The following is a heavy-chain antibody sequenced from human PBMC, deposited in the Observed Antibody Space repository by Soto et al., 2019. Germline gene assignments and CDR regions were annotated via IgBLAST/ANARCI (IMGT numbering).Heavy chain of an antibody. Sequence: QVQLQESGPGLVKPSETLLLTCSVSGGSISSDYWSWVRQTPTKRLERIGFVYYSGSTNYNPSLRSRVSISLETSKKQFSLKVSSVTAADTAVYYCVRSLEKKWELPFYSGMDVWGQGTTVTVSS. CDR2: VYYSGST. D-gene: IGHD1-26*01. CDR3: VRSLEKKWELPFYSGMDV. J-gene: IGHJ6*02. V-gene: IGHV4-59*01. CDR1: GGSISSDY.